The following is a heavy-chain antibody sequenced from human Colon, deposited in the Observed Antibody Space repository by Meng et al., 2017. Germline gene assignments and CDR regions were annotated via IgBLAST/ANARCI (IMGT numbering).Heavy chain of an antibody. J-gene: IGHJ4*02. CDR3: ARAGLHSYYFDF. CDR1: GGSNISGGYY. CDR2: ISNSGSA. D-gene: IGHD2-21*01. V-gene: IGHV4-31*02. Sequence: QLKWAGPRLVKPSQTLSLIWSVSGGSNISGGYYWSWIRQHPQKGLEWIGYISNSGSAYYNPSLKSRVSISVDTSKNQFSLKMDTVTAADTALYYCARAGLHSYYFDFWGQGTLVTVSS.